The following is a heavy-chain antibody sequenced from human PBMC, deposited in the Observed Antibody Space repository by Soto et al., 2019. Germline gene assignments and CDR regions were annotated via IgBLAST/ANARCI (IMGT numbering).Heavy chain of an antibody. V-gene: IGHV1-18*01. Sequence: QIQLVQSGTELKKPGAAVKVSCRASGFTFTSYGFTWLRQAPGQGPEWMGWISAYDGDTNYAENLQGRVSMTIDTSTSTTYMELRSLTSDDTAVYFCTRVAERELVGYLDYWGQGTLVTVSS. CDR2: ISAYDGDT. CDR3: TRVAERELVGYLDY. D-gene: IGHD3-9*01. J-gene: IGHJ4*02. CDR1: GFTFTSYG.